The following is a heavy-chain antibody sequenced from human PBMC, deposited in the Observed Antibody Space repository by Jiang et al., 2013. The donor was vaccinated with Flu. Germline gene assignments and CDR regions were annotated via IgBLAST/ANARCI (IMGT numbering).Heavy chain of an antibody. CDR1: GGSFSGYY. Sequence: LLKPSETLSLTCAVYGGSFSGYYWSWIRQPPGKGLEWIGEINHSGSTNYNPSLKSRVTISIDTSKNQFSLKLSSVTAADTAVYYCARGHSSGSYVWFDPWGQGTLVTVSS. V-gene: IGHV4-34*01. J-gene: IGHJ5*02. CDR3: ARGHSSGSYVWFDP. D-gene: IGHD3-10*01. CDR2: INHSGST.